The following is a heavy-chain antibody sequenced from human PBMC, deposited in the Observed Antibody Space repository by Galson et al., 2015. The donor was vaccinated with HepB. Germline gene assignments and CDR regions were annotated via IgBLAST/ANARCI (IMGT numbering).Heavy chain of an antibody. CDR1: GYSFSDYW. D-gene: IGHD3-22*01. V-gene: IGHV5-51*01. CDR3: ARQGDDLKPQYSNYDSKGEALYYFDY. CDR2: IYPGDSDT. Sequence: QSGAEVKKPGESLKISCKGSGYSFSDYWIGWVRQMSGRGLEWMGIIYPGDSDTRYSPSFQGQVTISADKSISTAYLQWSSLKASDTAMYYCARQGDDLKPQYSNYDSKGEALYYFDYWGQGTLVTVSS. J-gene: IGHJ4*02.